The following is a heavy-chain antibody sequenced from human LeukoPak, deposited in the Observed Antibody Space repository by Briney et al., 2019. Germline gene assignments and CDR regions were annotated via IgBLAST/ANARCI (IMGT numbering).Heavy chain of an antibody. CDR3: VRVGRGYSSYFDN. D-gene: IGHD5-18*01. J-gene: IGHJ4*02. CDR1: EITFSSYV. CDR2: ISGGGLTT. V-gene: IGHV3-23*01. Sequence: GGSLRLPCATSEITFSSYVMSWVRQAPGKGLEWVSTISGGGLTTHYADSVKGRFTISRDDAKKSLYLQMDSLRAEDTAVYYCVRVGRGYSSYFDNWGQGTLVTVSS.